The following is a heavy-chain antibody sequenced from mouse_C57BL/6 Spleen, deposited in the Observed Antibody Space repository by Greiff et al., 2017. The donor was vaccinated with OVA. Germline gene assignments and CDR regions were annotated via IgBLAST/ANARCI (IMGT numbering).Heavy chain of an antibody. D-gene: IGHD1-1*01. CDR2: IDPSDSYT. CDR1: GYTFTSYW. Sequence: QVQLQQPGAELVRPGTSVKLSCKASGYTFTSYWMHWVKQRPGQGLEWIGVIDPSDSYTNYNQKFKGKATLTVDTSSSTAYMQLSSLTSEDSAVYYCARQDYGSSWAWFAYWGQGTLVTVSA. V-gene: IGHV1-59*01. J-gene: IGHJ3*01. CDR3: ARQDYGSSWAWFAY.